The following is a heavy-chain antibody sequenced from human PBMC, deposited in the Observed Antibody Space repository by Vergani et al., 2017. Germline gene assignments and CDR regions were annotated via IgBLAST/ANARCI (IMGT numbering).Heavy chain of an antibody. Sequence: QVQLQESGPGLVKPSETLSLTCTVSGGSISSSYWSWIRQPAGKGLEWIGLIYTSGSTNYNPSLKSRVTMSVDTSKNQFSLKLNSVTAADTAIYYCARDSAVGGTFDSWGQGTLVSVSS. CDR3: ARDSAVGGTFDS. CDR1: GGSISSSY. D-gene: IGHD1-26*01. CDR2: IYTSGST. J-gene: IGHJ4*02. V-gene: IGHV4-4*07.